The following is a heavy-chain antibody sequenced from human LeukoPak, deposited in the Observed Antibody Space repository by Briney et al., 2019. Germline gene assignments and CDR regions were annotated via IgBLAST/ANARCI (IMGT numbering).Heavy chain of an antibody. J-gene: IGHJ6*03. CDR2: IFYSGST. CDR1: SGSISTSNYY. V-gene: IGHV4-39*07. Sequence: SETLSLTCTVSSGSISTSNYYWGWVRQPPGKALEWIGNIFYSGSTYYSPSLKSRVTISVDTSKNQFSLKLSSVTAADTAVYYCARGAPSGYDYYYMDVWGKGTTVTVSS. CDR3: ARGAPSGYDYYYMDV. D-gene: IGHD3-3*01.